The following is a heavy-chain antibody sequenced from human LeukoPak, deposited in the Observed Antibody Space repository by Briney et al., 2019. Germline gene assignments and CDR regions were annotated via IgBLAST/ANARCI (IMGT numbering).Heavy chain of an antibody. J-gene: IGHJ6*03. Sequence: ASVKVSCKASGYTFTGYYMHWVRQAPGKGLEYVSAISSNGGTTYYANSVKGRFTISRDNSKNTLYLQMGSLRAEDMAAYYCATSRGYYYYMDVWGKGTTVTISS. V-gene: IGHV3-64*01. CDR2: ISSNGGTT. CDR1: GYTFTGYY. CDR3: ATSRGYYYYMDV. D-gene: IGHD2-2*01.